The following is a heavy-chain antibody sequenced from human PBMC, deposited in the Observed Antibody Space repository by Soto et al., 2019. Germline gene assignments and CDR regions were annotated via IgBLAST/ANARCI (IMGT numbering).Heavy chain of an antibody. Sequence: GGSLRLSCAASGFTFSSFWMSWVRQAPGKGLEWVVSLKEDGSQKYYVDSVKGRFTISRDNAKNSLYLQMNSLRAEDTAVYYCARDMNTYGYGLFDYWGQGTLVTVSS. J-gene: IGHJ4*01. D-gene: IGHD5-18*01. CDR2: LKEDGSQK. CDR1: GFTFSSFW. CDR3: ARDMNTYGYGLFDY. V-gene: IGHV3-7*01.